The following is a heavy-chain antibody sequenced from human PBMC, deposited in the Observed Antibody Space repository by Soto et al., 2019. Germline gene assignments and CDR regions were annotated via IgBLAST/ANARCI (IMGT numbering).Heavy chain of an antibody. Sequence: QLQLQESGSGLVKPSQTLSLPCAVSGGSISSGGYSWSWIRQPPGKGLEWIGYMYHSGSTYYTLSLKSRVTISIDRSKTQFSLKPSSVTAADTAMSYCARVPAYWGQGILVTVSS. CDR2: MYHSGST. J-gene: IGHJ4*02. CDR1: GGSISSGGYS. CDR3: ARVPAY. V-gene: IGHV4-30-2*01. D-gene: IGHD2-2*01.